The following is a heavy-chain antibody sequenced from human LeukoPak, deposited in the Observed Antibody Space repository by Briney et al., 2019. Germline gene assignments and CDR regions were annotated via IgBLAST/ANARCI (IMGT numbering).Heavy chain of an antibody. J-gene: IGHJ4*02. CDR2: INPNSGGT. CDR3: AREGYDYVWGSYGFDY. Sequence: ASVKVSCKASGGTFSSYAISWVRQAPGQGLEWMGWINPNSGGTNYAQKFQGWVTMTRDTSISTAYMELSRLRSDDTAVYYCAREGYDYVWGSYGFDYWGQGTLVTVSS. CDR1: GGTFSSYA. V-gene: IGHV1-2*04. D-gene: IGHD3-16*01.